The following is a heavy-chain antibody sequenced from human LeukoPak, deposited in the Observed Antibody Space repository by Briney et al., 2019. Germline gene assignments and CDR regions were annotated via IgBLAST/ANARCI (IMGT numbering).Heavy chain of an antibody. J-gene: IGHJ4*02. V-gene: IGHV3-30*02. CDR2: TRFDGNFK. CDR3: AKEREDLVVVAAAMREYI. Sequence: GGSLRLSCAASGFTVSSYGMHWVRQAPGKGLEWVAFTRFDGNFKYYADSVKGRFTISRGNSKNTVFLQMNSLRPEDTAVYYCAKEREDLVVVAAAMREYIWGQGTLVTVSS. CDR1: GFTVSSYG. D-gene: IGHD2-2*01.